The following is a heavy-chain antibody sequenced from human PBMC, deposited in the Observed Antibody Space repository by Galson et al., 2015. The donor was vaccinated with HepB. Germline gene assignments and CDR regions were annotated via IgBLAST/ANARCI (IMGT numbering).Heavy chain of an antibody. J-gene: IGHJ2*01. V-gene: IGHV1-24*01. CDR3: ATVVVQQWLVRGDYWYFDL. CDR2: FDPEDGET. D-gene: IGHD6-19*01. Sequence: SVKVSCKVSGYTLTELSMHWVRQAPGKGLEWMGGFDPEDGETIYAQKFQGRVTMTEDTSTDTAYMELSSLRSEDTAVYYCATVVVQQWLVRGDYWYFDLWGRGTLVTVSS. CDR1: GYTLTELS.